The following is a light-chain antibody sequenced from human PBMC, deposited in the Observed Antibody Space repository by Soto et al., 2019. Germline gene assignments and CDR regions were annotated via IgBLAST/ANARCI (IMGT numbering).Light chain of an antibody. V-gene: IGKV1-39*01. Sequence: IQLTQSPSSLSASVGDRVTITCRASQGISSYLAWYQQKPGKAPKLLIYGASSLQSGVPSRFSGSGSGTDFTLTISSLQPEDFATYYCQQSYNTPRGVTFGAGTKVDIK. CDR2: GAS. J-gene: IGKJ4*01. CDR1: QGISSY. CDR3: QQSYNTPRGVT.